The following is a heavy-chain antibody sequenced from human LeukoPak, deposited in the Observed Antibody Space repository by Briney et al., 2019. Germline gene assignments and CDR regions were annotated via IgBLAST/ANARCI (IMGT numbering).Heavy chain of an antibody. CDR2: MNPNSGNT. CDR1: GYTFTSHD. CDR3: ARGRRWLQLLFDY. Sequence: GASPKLPCKAAGYTFTSHDINWVRQATGQGLEWMGWMNPNSGNTGYAQKFQGRVTITRNTSISTAYMELSSLRSEETAVYYCARGRRWLQLLFDYWGQGTLVTVSP. V-gene: IGHV1-8*03. D-gene: IGHD5-24*01. J-gene: IGHJ4*02.